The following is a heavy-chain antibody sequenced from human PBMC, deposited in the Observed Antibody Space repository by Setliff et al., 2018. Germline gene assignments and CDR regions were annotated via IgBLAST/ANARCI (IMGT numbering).Heavy chain of an antibody. Sequence: LRLSCAASGFTFSSYWMTWVRQAPGKGLEWVANINQDGSGKYYVDPVKGRFTISRDNAENSLYLQMNRLRAEDTAVYYCARIKPFAMDVWGQGTTVTVSS. CDR1: GFTFSSYW. J-gene: IGHJ6*02. V-gene: IGHV3-7*01. CDR3: ARIKPFAMDV. CDR2: INQDGSGK.